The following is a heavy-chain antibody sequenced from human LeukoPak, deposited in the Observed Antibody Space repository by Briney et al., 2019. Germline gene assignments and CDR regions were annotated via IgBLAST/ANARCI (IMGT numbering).Heavy chain of an antibody. Sequence: PGRSLRLSCAASGFTFSSYAMHWVRQAPGKGLEWVAVISYDGSNKYYADSVKGRFTISRDNSKNTLYLQMNSLRAEDTAVYYCARDLDPGRIRRSPDSSGYSDWGQGTLVTVSS. CDR3: ARDLDPGRIRRSPDSSGYSD. V-gene: IGHV3-30-3*01. J-gene: IGHJ4*02. D-gene: IGHD3-22*01. CDR2: ISYDGSNK. CDR1: GFTFSSYA.